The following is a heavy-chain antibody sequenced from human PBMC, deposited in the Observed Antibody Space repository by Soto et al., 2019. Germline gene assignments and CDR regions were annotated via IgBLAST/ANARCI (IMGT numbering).Heavy chain of an antibody. CDR1: GFTFSFYA. D-gene: IGHD3-16*01. V-gene: IGHV3-30*04. Sequence: QVQLVESGGDVVQPGRSLRLSCAGSGFTFSFYAMHWVRQAPGKGLEWVAVISYNGRNKHYVDSVKGRFTISRDNSQDTLYLQMESLRPDDTAVYYCARQAKIGDRSQFYFDSWGQGTLVTVSS. CDR2: ISYNGRNK. CDR3: ARQAKIGDRSQFYFDS. J-gene: IGHJ4*02.